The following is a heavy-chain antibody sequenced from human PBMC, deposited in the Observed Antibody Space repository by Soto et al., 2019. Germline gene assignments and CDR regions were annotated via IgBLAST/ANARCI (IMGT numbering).Heavy chain of an antibody. D-gene: IGHD6-13*01. Sequence: QVQLVQSGAEVKKPGSSVKVSCKASGGTFSSYAISWVRQAPGQGLEWMGGIIPIFGTANYAQKFQGRVTITADESTSTAYMELSSLRSEDTAVYYCAKAHLIAAAGMRYYYYGMDVWGQGTTDTVSS. V-gene: IGHV1-69*01. CDR3: AKAHLIAAAGMRYYYYGMDV. CDR1: GGTFSSYA. J-gene: IGHJ6*02. CDR2: IIPIFGTA.